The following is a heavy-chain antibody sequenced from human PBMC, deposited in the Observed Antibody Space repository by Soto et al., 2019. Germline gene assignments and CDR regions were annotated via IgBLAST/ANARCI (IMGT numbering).Heavy chain of an antibody. Sequence: SETLSLTCTVSGGSISSYYWSWIRQPPGKGLEWIGYIYYSGSTNYNPSLKSRVTISVDTSKNQFSLKLSSVTAADTAVYYCARDLGAVAATGAYNSSDPWGQGTLVTVSS. D-gene: IGHD6-19*01. CDR3: ARDLGAVAATGAYNSSDP. CDR2: IYYSGST. CDR1: GGSISSYY. J-gene: IGHJ5*02. V-gene: IGHV4-59*01.